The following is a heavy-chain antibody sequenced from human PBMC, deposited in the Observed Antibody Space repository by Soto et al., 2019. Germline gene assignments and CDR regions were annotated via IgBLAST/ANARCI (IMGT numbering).Heavy chain of an antibody. CDR1: GGSISSGGYY. Sequence: SETLSLTCTVSGGSISSGGYYWSWIRQHPGKGLEWIGYIYYSGSSYYNPSLKSRVTISVDTSKNQFSLKLSSVTAADTAVYYCASASVVYYYDSSGYPRSGWFDPWGQGTLVTVSS. D-gene: IGHD3-22*01. CDR3: ASASVVYYYDSSGYPRSGWFDP. J-gene: IGHJ5*02. V-gene: IGHV4-31*03. CDR2: IYYSGSS.